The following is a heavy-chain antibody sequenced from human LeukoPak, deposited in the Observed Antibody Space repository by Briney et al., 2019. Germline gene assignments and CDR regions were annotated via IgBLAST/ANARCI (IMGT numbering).Heavy chain of an antibody. CDR3: ARDQDRAFDI. CDR1: GFTFSTYG. V-gene: IGHV3-33*01. CDR2: IWYDGTNR. Sequence: GGSLRLSCTTSGFTFSTYGMHWVRQAPGKGLEWVAVIWYDGTNRYYADSVKGRFTISRDNSKNTLYLQMNSMRAEDTAVYYCARDQDRAFDIWGQGTMVTVSS. J-gene: IGHJ3*02.